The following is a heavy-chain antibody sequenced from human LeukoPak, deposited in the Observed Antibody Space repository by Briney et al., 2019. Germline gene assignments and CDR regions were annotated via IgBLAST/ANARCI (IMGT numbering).Heavy chain of an antibody. CDR2: ISAYNGNT. CDR1: GYTFTSYD. Sequence: GASVKVSCKASGYTFTSYDINWVRQATGQGLEWMGWISAYNGNTNYAQKLQGRVTMTTDTSTSTAYMELRSLRSDDTAVYYCARDRRLIRMGPPYSSPLSEHLIAVAGNDNPIWDYWGQGTLVTVSS. D-gene: IGHD6-19*01. J-gene: IGHJ4*02. V-gene: IGHV1-18*01. CDR3: ARDRRLIRMGPPYSSPLSEHLIAVAGNDNPIWDY.